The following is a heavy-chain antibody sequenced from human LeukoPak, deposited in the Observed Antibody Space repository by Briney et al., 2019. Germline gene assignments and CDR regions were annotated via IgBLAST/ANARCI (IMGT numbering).Heavy chain of an antibody. CDR1: GFTFSSYT. V-gene: IGHV3-21*01. CDR2: LAGSSGYI. Sequence: GGSLRLSCAASGFTFSSYTMNWVRQAPGKGVEWVSSLAGSSGYISYADSVKGRFTISRDNAKKSLYLQMTSLAAEDTAVYYCARDRGAYCGGDCYLGFDYWGRGTLVTVFS. J-gene: IGHJ4*01. D-gene: IGHD2-21*02. CDR3: ARDRGAYCGGDCYLGFDY.